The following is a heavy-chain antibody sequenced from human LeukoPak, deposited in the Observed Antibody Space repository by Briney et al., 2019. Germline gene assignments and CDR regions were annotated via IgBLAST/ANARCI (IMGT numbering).Heavy chain of an antibody. CDR2: INPSGGSP. CDR3: ARGDGYGDTFDF. CDR1: GFTFSSYG. Sequence: GGSLRLSCAASGFTFSSYGMHWVRQAPGQGLEWMGIINPSGGSPSNAQKFQGRVTMTRDMSTSTVYMELSSLRSEDTAVYYCARGDGYGDTFDFWGQGTMVTVSS. V-gene: IGHV1-46*01. D-gene: IGHD2-21*02. J-gene: IGHJ3*01.